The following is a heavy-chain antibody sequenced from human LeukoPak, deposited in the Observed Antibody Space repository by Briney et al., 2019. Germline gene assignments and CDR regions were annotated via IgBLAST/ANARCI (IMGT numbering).Heavy chain of an antibody. Sequence: SETLSLTCAVYGGSFSGYYWSWIRQPPGKGLEWIGEINHSGSTNYNPSLKSRVTISVDTSKNQFSLKLSSVTAADTAVYYCAKDLDGSSWPYYFDYWGQGTLVTVSS. V-gene: IGHV4-34*01. CDR2: INHSGST. CDR3: AKDLDGSSWPYYFDY. CDR1: GGSFSGYY. D-gene: IGHD6-13*01. J-gene: IGHJ4*02.